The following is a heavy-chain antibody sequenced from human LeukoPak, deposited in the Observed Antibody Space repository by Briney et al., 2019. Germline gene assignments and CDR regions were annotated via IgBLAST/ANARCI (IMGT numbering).Heavy chain of an antibody. V-gene: IGHV3-11*04. D-gene: IGHD6-6*01. CDR1: GFAFSDYY. Sequence: GGSLRLSCAASGFAFSDYYMSWIRQAPGKGLEWVSYISRDGNTIYYADSVRGRFTVPRDNAKNSLYLQMNSLRAEDTALYYCARGAALDYWGQGTLVTVSS. CDR2: ISRDGNTI. J-gene: IGHJ4*02. CDR3: ARGAALDY.